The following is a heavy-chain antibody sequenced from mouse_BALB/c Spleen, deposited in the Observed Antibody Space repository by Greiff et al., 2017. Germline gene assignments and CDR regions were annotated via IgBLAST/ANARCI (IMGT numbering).Heavy chain of an antibody. Sequence: EVKLVESGGGLVKPGGSLKLSCAASGFTFSDYYMYWVRQTPEKRLEWVATISDGGSYTYYPDSVKGRFTISRDNAKNNLYLQMSSLKSEDTAMYYCARGPGGYAMDYWGQGTSVTVSS. CDR2: ISDGGSYT. CDR1: GFTFSDYY. CDR3: ARGPGGYAMDY. V-gene: IGHV5-4*02. J-gene: IGHJ4*01.